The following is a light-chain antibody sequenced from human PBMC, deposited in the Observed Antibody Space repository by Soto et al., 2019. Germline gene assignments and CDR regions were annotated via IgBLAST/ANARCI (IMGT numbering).Light chain of an antibody. V-gene: IGKV3-11*01. CDR1: QRVSPN. CDR2: AAS. J-gene: IGKJ5*01. CDR3: QQRSNWPIT. Sequence: EIVLTQSPGTLSVSPGERATLSCRASQRVSPNLAWYQQRPGQAPRLIIYAASNRATGITARFSGGGSGTDFTLTISSLETEDFAVYYCQQRSNWPITFGQGTRLEIK.